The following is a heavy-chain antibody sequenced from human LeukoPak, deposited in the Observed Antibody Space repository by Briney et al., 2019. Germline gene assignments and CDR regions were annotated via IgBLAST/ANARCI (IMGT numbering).Heavy chain of an antibody. V-gene: IGHV6-1*01. D-gene: IGHD5-18*01. CDR1: GDSVSSNSAT. Sequence: SQTLSLTCVISGDSVSSNSATWNWIRQSPSRGLEWLGRTYYRSKWVNDYAVSVKSRLTINTDTSKNQVSLQLNSVTPEDTAVYYCARGRDTALGTWGQGTLVTVSS. CDR2: TYYRSKWVN. J-gene: IGHJ4*02. CDR3: ARGRDTALGT.